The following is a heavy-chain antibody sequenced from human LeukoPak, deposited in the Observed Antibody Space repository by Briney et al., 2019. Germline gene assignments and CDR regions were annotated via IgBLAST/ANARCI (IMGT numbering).Heavy chain of an antibody. Sequence: GGSLRLSCAASGFTVSSYFMSWVRQAPGKGLEWVSVIHSGGSTLYADSVKGRFTISRHNSKNTLYLQVNSLTSDDTAVYYCARDLEGYHYGSGNYPQWGQGTLITVSS. V-gene: IGHV3-53*04. D-gene: IGHD3-10*01. CDR3: ARDLEGYHYGSGNYPQ. CDR2: IHSGGST. J-gene: IGHJ4*02. CDR1: GFTVSSYF.